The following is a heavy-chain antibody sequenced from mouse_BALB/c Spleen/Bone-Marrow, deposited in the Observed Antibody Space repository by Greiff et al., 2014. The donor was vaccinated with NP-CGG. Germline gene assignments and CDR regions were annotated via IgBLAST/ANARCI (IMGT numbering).Heavy chain of an antibody. CDR2: IDPANGDT. D-gene: IGHD1-1*01. Sequence: EVQLVESGSELVKPGASAKLSCAASGFNIKDTYMHWVKQRPEQGLEWIGRIDPANGDTKYDPKFQGKATITADTSSNTAYLQLGSLTSEDTAVYYCTRPSFYYGSSYWYFDVWGAGTTVTVSS. CDR1: GFNIKDTY. J-gene: IGHJ1*01. V-gene: IGHV14-3*02. CDR3: TRPSFYYGSSYWYFDV.